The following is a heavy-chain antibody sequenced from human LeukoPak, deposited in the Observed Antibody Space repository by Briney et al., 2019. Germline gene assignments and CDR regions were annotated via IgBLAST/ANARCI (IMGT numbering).Heavy chain of an antibody. CDR2: INTDGSST. D-gene: IGHD6-13*01. CDR3: AKNKGVSSSSWYLFDY. V-gene: IGHV3-74*01. J-gene: IGHJ4*02. CDR1: GFTFSSFW. Sequence: GGSLRLSCAASGFTFSSFWMHWVRHAPGKGLVWVSRINTDGSSTDYADSVKGRFTISRDNAKNSLYLQMNSLRAEDTALYYCAKNKGVSSSSWYLFDYWGQGTLVTVSS.